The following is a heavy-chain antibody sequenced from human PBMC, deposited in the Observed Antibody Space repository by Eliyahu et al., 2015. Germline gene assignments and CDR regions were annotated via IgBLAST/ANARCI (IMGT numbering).Heavy chain of an antibody. CDR2: IYTSGST. V-gene: IGHV4-4*09. Sequence: LVKPSETLSLTCTVSGGSISSYYWSWIRQPPGKGLEWIGYIYTSGSTNYNPSLKSRVTISVDTSKNQFSLKLSSMTAADTAVYYCARLLTGTTYYYGMDVWGQGTTVTVSS. CDR3: ARLLTGTTYYYGMDV. CDR1: GGSISSYY. J-gene: IGHJ6*02. D-gene: IGHD1-20*01.